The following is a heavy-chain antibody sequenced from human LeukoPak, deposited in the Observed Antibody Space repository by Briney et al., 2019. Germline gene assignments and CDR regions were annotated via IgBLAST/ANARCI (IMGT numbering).Heavy chain of an antibody. CDR2: ISSSSSYI. Sequence: PGGSLRLSCAASGFTFSSYSMNWVRQAPGKGLEWVSSISSSSSYIYYADSVKGRFTISRDNAKNSLYLQMNSLRAEDTAVYYCARKCYDSSGYPQPFDYWGLGTLVTVSS. CDR1: GFTFSSYS. CDR3: ARKCYDSSGYPQPFDY. J-gene: IGHJ4*02. V-gene: IGHV3-21*01. D-gene: IGHD3-22*01.